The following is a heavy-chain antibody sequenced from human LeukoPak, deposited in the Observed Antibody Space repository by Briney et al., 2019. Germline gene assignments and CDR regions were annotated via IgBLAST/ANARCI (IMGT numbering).Heavy chain of an antibody. V-gene: IGHV3-48*04. Sequence: GGSLRLSCAASGFTFRSYSMNWVRQAPGKGLEWISYVSSTSTTIYYADSVKGRFIVSKDNAKNSLYLQMNSLGVEDTAVYYCARATVGATDYWGQGTLVTVSS. J-gene: IGHJ4*02. D-gene: IGHD1-26*01. CDR3: ARATVGATDY. CDR2: VSSTSTTI. CDR1: GFTFRSYS.